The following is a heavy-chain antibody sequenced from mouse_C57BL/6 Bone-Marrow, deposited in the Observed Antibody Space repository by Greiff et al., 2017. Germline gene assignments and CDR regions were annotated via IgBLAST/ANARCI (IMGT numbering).Heavy chain of an antibody. D-gene: IGHD1-1*01. CDR2: INPGSGGT. CDR1: GYAFTNYL. Sequence: VQGVESGAELVRPGTSVKVSCKASGYAFTNYLIEWVKQRPGQGLEWIGVINPGSGGTNYNEKFKGKATLTADKSSSTAYMQLSSLTSEDSAVYFCARLGTTVVAHWYFDVWGTGTTVTVSS. J-gene: IGHJ1*03. V-gene: IGHV1-54*01. CDR3: ARLGTTVVAHWYFDV.